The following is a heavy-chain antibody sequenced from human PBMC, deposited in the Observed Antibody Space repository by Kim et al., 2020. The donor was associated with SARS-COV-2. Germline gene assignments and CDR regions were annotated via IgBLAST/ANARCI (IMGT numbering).Heavy chain of an antibody. Sequence: SETLSLTCTVSGGSISSYYWSWIRQPPGKGLEWIGYIYYSGSTNYNPSLKSRVTISVDTSKNQFSLKLSSVTAADTAVYYCARVSQQLVLDYYYGMDVWGQGTTVTVSS. V-gene: IGHV4-59*13. J-gene: IGHJ6*02. D-gene: IGHD6-13*01. CDR2: IYYSGST. CDR1: GGSISSYY. CDR3: ARVSQQLVLDYYYGMDV.